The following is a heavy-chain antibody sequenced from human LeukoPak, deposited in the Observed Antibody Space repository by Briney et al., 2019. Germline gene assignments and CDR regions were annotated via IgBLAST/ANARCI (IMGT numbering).Heavy chain of an antibody. D-gene: IGHD3-3*01. CDR1: GGSISSYY. J-gene: IGHJ6*02. CDR2: IYYSGST. V-gene: IGHV4-59*01. Sequence: ASETLSLTCAVYGGSISSYYWSWIRQPPGKGLEWIGYIYYSGSTNYNPSLKSRVTISVDTSKNQFSLKLSSVTAADTAVYYCARLSYDFWSPRMDVWGQGTTVTVSS. CDR3: ARLSYDFWSPRMDV.